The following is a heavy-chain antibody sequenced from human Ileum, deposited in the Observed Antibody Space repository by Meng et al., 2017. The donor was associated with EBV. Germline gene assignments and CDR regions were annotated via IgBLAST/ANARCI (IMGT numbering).Heavy chain of an antibody. CDR2: IIPALGTP. Sequence: QAQLVPSGPVVNNTGSPVKVHCNSSGSTCSVYGITWVRQAPGQGLEWMGGIIPALGTPKYARKFQDRLTIIADKSTSTGYMELHSLTSNDTAVYFCARGTGANYWGQGTLVTVSS. J-gene: IGHJ4*02. CDR3: ARGTGANY. CDR1: GSTCSVYG. V-gene: IGHV1-69*06. D-gene: IGHD3-10*01.